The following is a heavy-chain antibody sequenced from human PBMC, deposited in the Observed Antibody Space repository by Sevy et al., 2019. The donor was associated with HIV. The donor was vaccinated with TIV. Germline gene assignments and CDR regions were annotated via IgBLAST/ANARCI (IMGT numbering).Heavy chain of an antibody. J-gene: IGHJ6*02. CDR2: ISYDGINK. Sequence: GSLRLSCAASGFIFSNYAMHWVRQAPGKGLEWVAVISYDGINKYYADSVKGRFTISRDNSKNTLYVQMNSLRAEDTAVYYCARDSNSGYYYYYAMDVWGQGTTVTVSS. CDR3: ARDSNSGYYYYYAMDV. CDR1: GFIFSNYA. V-gene: IGHV3-30-3*01. D-gene: IGHD1-26*01.